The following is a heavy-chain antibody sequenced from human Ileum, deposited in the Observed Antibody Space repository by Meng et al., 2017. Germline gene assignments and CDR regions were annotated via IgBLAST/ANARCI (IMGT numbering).Heavy chain of an antibody. J-gene: IGHJ4*02. CDR2: INPNSGAA. CDR1: GYSFSDYY. V-gene: IGHV1-2*06. Sequence: QVQLVQSGAEAKTPGASVKVSCKASGYSFSDYYIHWVRQAPGQGLEYMGRINPNSGAANLPQKFQGRVTMTTDTSTSTAYMELSRLTSDDTAVYYCARNYRDYWGQGTLVTVSS. D-gene: IGHD3-10*01. CDR3: ARNYRDY.